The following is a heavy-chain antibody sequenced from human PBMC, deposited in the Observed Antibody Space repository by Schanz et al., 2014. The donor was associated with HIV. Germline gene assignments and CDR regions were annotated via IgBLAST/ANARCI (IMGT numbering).Heavy chain of an antibody. CDR1: GFTFDSFG. Sequence: QVQLAESGGGVVRPGRSLRLSCAASGFTFDSFGMHWVRQAPGKGLEWVAVISYDGRNKYQAASVEGRFTVSRDNAKNTVYLQMKSLRVEDTAVYYCAKDRNYYDSRFLGKGNYYYYYGMDVWGQGTTVTVSS. CDR3: AKDRNYYDSRFLGKGNYYYYYGMDV. D-gene: IGHD3-22*01. J-gene: IGHJ6*02. V-gene: IGHV3-30*18. CDR2: ISYDGRNK.